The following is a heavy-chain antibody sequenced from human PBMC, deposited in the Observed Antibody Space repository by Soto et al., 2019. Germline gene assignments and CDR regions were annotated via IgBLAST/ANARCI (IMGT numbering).Heavy chain of an antibody. Sequence: QVQLAQSGAEVKKPGASVKFSCKASGYTLTDYYIHWVRQAPGRGLEWMGWINPKTGDTYSAQNFQGRVTTTRHTSIDTGYMELSRLQSDDTAVYYCARSSGGYSYYGMDVWGQGTTLTVSS. V-gene: IGHV1-2*02. D-gene: IGHD1-26*01. CDR3: ARSSGGYSYYGMDV. CDR2: INPKTGDT. CDR1: GYTLTDYY. J-gene: IGHJ6*02.